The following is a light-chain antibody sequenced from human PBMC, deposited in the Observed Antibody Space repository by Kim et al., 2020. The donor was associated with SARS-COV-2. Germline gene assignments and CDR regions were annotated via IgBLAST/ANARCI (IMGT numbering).Light chain of an antibody. Sequence: SPGERATLSCRASQTVHSNLAWYQQKPGQAPRLLAYGASTRATGVPPRFSGSGSGTQFTLTISSLQSDDFAVYYCQHYHNWPLYTFGQGTKLEI. V-gene: IGKV3-15*01. CDR1: QTVHSN. CDR3: QHYHNWPLYT. CDR2: GAS. J-gene: IGKJ2*01.